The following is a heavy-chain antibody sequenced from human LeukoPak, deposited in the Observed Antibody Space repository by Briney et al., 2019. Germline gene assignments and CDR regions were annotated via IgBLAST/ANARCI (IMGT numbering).Heavy chain of an antibody. D-gene: IGHD6-13*01. J-gene: IGHJ3*02. CDR2: IYHSGST. Sequence: SGALSLTCAVSGGSISSSNWWSWVRQPPGKGLEWIGEIYHSGSTNYNPSLKSRVTISVDKSKNQFSLKLSSVTAADTAVYYCARVGIAAAGRAFDIWGQGTMVTVSS. V-gene: IGHV4-4*02. CDR1: GGSISSSNW. CDR3: ARVGIAAAGRAFDI.